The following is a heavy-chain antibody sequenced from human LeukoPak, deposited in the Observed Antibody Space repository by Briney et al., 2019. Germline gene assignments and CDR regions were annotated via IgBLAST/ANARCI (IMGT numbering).Heavy chain of an antibody. CDR1: GGSIIGYY. D-gene: IGHD1-26*01. V-gene: IGHV4-59*01. CDR3: AREATALPFDP. J-gene: IGHJ5*02. Sequence: PSETLSLTCTVSGGSIIGYYWVWIRQPPGKGLEWIGYIHYSGGTNYNPSLQSRVTMSVDTSKNQFSLNLNSVSVADTAVYYCAREATALPFDPWGQGILVTVSS. CDR2: IHYSGGT.